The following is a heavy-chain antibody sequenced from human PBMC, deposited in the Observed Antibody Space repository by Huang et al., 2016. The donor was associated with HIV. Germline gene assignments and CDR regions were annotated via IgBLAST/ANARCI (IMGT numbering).Heavy chain of an antibody. D-gene: IGHD3-22*01. Sequence: QVQLQQWGAGLLKPSETLSLTCAVYGGSFSCYYWSWIRPPPGKGLEWSGEIKHSGSTNYNPSLKSRVTISVDTSKNQFSLKLSSVTAADTAVYYCARILMYYNSSGYGFDYWGQGTLVTVSS. J-gene: IGHJ4*02. CDR2: IKHSGST. CDR1: GGSFSCYY. V-gene: IGHV4-34*01. CDR3: ARILMYYNSSGYGFDY.